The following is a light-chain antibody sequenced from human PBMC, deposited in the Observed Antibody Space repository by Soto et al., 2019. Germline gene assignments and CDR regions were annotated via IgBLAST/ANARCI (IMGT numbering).Light chain of an antibody. CDR2: DNS. V-gene: IGLV1-40*01. Sequence: QSVLTQPPSVSGAPGQRVTISCTGSSSNIGAGYNVHWYQKLPGTAPKLLIYDNSNRPSGVPDRFSGSKSVTSASLAITGLQAEDEADYYCQSYDSSLSGSVFGGGTKVTVL. CDR1: SSNIGAGYN. CDR3: QSYDSSLSGSV. J-gene: IGLJ3*02.